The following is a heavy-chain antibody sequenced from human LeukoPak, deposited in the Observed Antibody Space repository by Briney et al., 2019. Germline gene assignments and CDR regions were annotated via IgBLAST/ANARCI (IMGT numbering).Heavy chain of an antibody. CDR2: IIPIFGTA. V-gene: IGHV1-69*06. CDR1: GGTFSSYA. Sequence: GASVKVSCKASGGTFSSYAISWVRQAPGQGLEWMGGIIPIFGTANYAQKFQGRVTITADKSTSTAYMELSSLRSEDTAVYYCARVVGEGATNYYYYYMDVWGKGTTVTVSS. D-gene: IGHD1-26*01. CDR3: ARVVGEGATNYYYYYMDV. J-gene: IGHJ6*03.